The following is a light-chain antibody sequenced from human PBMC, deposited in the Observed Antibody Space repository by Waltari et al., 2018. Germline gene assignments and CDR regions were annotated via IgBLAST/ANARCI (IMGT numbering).Light chain of an antibody. J-gene: IGLJ3*02. CDR3: QSADSSGWV. CDR2: KDS. V-gene: IGLV3-25*03. CDR1: ALPKQY. Sequence: SYELTQPPSVSVSPGQTARITCSGDALPKQYAYWYQQKPGHAPVLVIYKDSERPSGIPGRFSGSSSGTTVTLTISGVQAEDEADYYCQSADSSGWVFGGGTKLTVL.